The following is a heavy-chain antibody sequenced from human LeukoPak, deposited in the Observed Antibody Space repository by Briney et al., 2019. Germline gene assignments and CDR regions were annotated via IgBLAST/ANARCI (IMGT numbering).Heavy chain of an antibody. V-gene: IGHV3-48*03. D-gene: IGHD3-10*01. J-gene: IGHJ4*02. CDR2: LSSSGSTI. CDR3: ARAGYYFDY. Sequence: PGGSLRLSCAASGFTFSRYEMNWVRQAPGKGLEWGSYLSSSGSTIYYADSVKGRFTISRDNAKNSLYLQMNSLRAEDTAVYYCARAGYYFDYWGQGTLVTVSS. CDR1: GFTFSRYE.